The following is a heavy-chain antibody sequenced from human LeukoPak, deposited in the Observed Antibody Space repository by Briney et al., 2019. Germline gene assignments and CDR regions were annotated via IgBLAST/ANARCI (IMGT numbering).Heavy chain of an antibody. Sequence: GGSLRLSCAASGFTFSNAWMSWVRQAPGKGLEWVGRIKSKTDGGTTDYAAPVKGRFTISRDDSKNTLYLQMNSLKTEDTAVYYCTTDYYYDSSGYYPSFDYWGQGTLVTVS. CDR1: GFTFSNAW. CDR3: TTDYYYDSSGYYPSFDY. J-gene: IGHJ4*02. V-gene: IGHV3-15*01. D-gene: IGHD3-22*01. CDR2: IKSKTDGGTT.